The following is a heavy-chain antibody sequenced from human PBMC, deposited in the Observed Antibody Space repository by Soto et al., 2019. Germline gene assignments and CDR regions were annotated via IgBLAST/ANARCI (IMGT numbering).Heavy chain of an antibody. D-gene: IGHD3-10*01. CDR2: IGSSSSYT. J-gene: IGHJ6*02. CDR1: GFNFSNYA. CDR3: AKDRGRGRQVSGGMDV. V-gene: IGHV3-21*01. Sequence: GGSLRLSCAASGFNFSNYALNWVRQAPGKGLEWVSFIGSSSSYTYYSDSVKGRFTISRDNAKNSLYLQMNSLRAEDTAVYYCAKDRGRGRQVSGGMDVWGQGTTVPVSS.